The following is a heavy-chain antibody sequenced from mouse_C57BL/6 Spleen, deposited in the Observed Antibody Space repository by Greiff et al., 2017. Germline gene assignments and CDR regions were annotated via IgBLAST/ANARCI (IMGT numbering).Heavy chain of an antibody. CDR2: INPNNGGT. V-gene: IGHV1-26*01. Sequence: EVQLQQSGPELVKPGASVKISCKASGYTFTDYYMNWVKQSHGKSLEWIGDINPNNGGTSYNQKFKGKATWTVDKSSSTAYMELRSLTSEDSAVYYCARGGFDYWGQGATLTVSS. CDR3: ARGGFDY. CDR1: GYTFTDYY. J-gene: IGHJ2*01.